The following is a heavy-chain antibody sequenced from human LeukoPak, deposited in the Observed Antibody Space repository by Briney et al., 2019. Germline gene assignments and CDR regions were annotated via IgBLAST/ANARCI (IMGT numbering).Heavy chain of an antibody. J-gene: IGHJ3*02. CDR2: INPNSGGT. CDR3: AMTYYYDSSGNLAFDI. CDR1: GYTFTGYY. Sequence: GASVKVSCKASGYTFTGYYMHWVRQAPRQGLEWMGRINPNSGGTNYAQKFQGRVTMTRDTSISTAYMELSRLRSDDTAVYYCAMTYYYDSSGNLAFDIWGQGTMVTVSS. D-gene: IGHD3-22*01. V-gene: IGHV1-2*06.